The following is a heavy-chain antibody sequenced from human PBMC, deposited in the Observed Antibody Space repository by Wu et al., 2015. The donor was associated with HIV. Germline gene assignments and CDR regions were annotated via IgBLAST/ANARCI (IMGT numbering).Heavy chain of an antibody. V-gene: IGHV1-18*01. J-gene: IGHJ4*02. D-gene: IGHD2/OR15-2a*01. CDR3: ARGPFPRSQYFGYFDY. CDR2: INPQYGKT. Sequence: QVQLVQSATEVKKPGASVTVSCKASGYSFTKYGISWVRQAPGQGLEWMGWINPQYGKTNKAQKFHDRVIMTTDTSTTTAYMEVRSLRSEDTAVYYCARGPFPRSQYFGYFDYWGQGTLVIVSS. CDR1: GYSFTKYG.